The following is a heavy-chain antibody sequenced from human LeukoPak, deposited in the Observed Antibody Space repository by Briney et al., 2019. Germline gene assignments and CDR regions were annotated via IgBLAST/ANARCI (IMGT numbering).Heavy chain of an antibody. J-gene: IGHJ4*02. CDR2: INHSGST. D-gene: IGHD3-22*01. CDR3: ARRGSSGYCYFDYFDY. Sequence: SETLSLTCAVYGGSFSGYYWSWIRQPPGKGLEWIGEINHSGSTNYNPSLKSRVTISVDTSKNQFSLKLSSVTAADTAVYYCARRGSSGYCYFDYFDYWGQGTLVTVSS. V-gene: IGHV4-34*01. CDR1: GGSFSGYY.